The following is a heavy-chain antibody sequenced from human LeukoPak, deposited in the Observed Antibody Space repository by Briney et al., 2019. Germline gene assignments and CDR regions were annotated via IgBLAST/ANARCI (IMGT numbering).Heavy chain of an antibody. V-gene: IGHV4-59*01. Sequence: PSETLSLTCTVSGGSISSYYWSWIRQPPGKGLEWIGHISYTGSTIYNPSLKSRVTISVDTSKNQFSLKVNSVTAADTAVYYCARDGDSGSRPEDWGQGTLVTVSS. J-gene: IGHJ4*02. CDR2: ISYTGST. CDR1: GGSISSYY. CDR3: ARDGDSGSRPED. D-gene: IGHD1-26*01.